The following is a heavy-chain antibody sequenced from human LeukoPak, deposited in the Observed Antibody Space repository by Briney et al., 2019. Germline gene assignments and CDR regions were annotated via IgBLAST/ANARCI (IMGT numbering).Heavy chain of an antibody. J-gene: IGHJ4*02. V-gene: IGHV1-2*02. Sequence: ASVKVSCKASGYTFTVYYMHWVRQAPGQGLEWMGWINPNSGGTNYAQKFQGRVTMTRDTSISTAYMELSRLRSDDTAVYYCATHTMVRGVIFDYWGQGTLVTVSS. CDR1: GYTFTVYY. CDR3: ATHTMVRGVIFDY. D-gene: IGHD3-10*01. CDR2: INPNSGGT.